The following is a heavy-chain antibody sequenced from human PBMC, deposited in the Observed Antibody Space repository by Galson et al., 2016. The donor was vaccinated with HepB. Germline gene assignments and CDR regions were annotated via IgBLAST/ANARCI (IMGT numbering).Heavy chain of an antibody. CDR1: GYTFPNYA. CDR2: INAGYGNT. V-gene: IGHV1-3*03. Sequence: SVKVSCKASGYTFPNYAVHWVRQAPGRRLEWMGWINAGYGNTKYSEDFQARVIIARDTSASTTYMELSSLRPEDTAVHYCVDELLNPRFDSWGQGTTVTVSS. J-gene: IGHJ4*03. CDR3: VDELLNPRFDS. D-gene: IGHD1-7*01.